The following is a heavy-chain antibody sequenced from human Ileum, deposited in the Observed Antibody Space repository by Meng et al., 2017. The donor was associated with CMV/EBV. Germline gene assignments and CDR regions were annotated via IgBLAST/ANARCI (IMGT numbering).Heavy chain of an antibody. CDR3: ARDPDRDFYGTGRCLDF. D-gene: IGHD3-10*01. V-gene: IGHV3-21*06. J-gene: IGHJ4*02. CDR2: ISAWNFI. CDR1: GFTLSNYS. Sequence: GESLKISCAASGFTLSNYSIHWVRQVPGKGLEWVSFISAWNFIYYADSLEGRFTISRDNARNSVCLQMNSLGDEDTALYYCARDPDRDFYGTGRCLDFWGRGTQVTVSS.